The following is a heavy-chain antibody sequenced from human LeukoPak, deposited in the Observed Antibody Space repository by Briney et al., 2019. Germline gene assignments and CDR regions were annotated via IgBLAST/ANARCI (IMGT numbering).Heavy chain of an antibody. V-gene: IGHV5-51*01. D-gene: IGHD6-13*01. J-gene: IGHJ4*02. CDR2: IYPGDSDI. CDR1: GYRFSTYW. CDR3: AGAAAGTAIDS. Sequence: GESLKISCKSSGYRFSTYWIAWVPQIPGKSLEWMWIIYPGDSDIRYSPSFQGQYTISADKYISTAYLQWSSLKASDTAIYYCAGAAAGTAIDSWGQGTLVTVSS.